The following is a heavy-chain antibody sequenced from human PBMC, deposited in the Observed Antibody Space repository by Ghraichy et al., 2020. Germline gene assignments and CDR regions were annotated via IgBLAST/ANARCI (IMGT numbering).Heavy chain of an antibody. CDR2: ISYDGSNK. D-gene: IGHD2-2*01. V-gene: IGHV3-30*03. J-gene: IGHJ6*02. CDR1: GFTFSSYG. CDR3: ATRRDIVVVPAAKPYYYYGMDV. Sequence: LSLTCAASGFTFSSYGMHWVRQAPGKGLEWVAVISYDGSNKYYADSVKGRFTISRDNSKNTLYLQMNSLRAEDTAVYYCATRRDIVVVPAAKPYYYYGMDVWGQGTTVTVSS.